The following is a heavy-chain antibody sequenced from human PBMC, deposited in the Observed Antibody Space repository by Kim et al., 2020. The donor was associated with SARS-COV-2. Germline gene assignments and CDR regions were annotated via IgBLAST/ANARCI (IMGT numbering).Heavy chain of an antibody. CDR2: INHSGST. D-gene: IGHD1-26*01. J-gene: IGHJ6*02. CDR1: GGSFSGYY. V-gene: IGHV4-34*01. Sequence: SETLSLTCAVYGGSFSGYYWSWIRQPPGKGLEWIGEINHSGSTNYNPSLKSRVTISVDTSKNQFSLKLSSVTAADTAVYYCARAGGELPRGAYYYGMDVWGQGTTVTVSS. CDR3: ARAGGELPRGAYYYGMDV.